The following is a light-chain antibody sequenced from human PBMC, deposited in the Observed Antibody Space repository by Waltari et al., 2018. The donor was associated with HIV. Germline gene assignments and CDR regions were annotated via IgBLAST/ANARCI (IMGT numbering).Light chain of an antibody. CDR2: GAS. Sequence: EIVMTQSPVTLSVSPGERATLSCRASQSVSSDLAWLQQKPGQAPTLLIYGASNRATGIPARFSGSGSGTEFTLTIGSLQSEDFAVYYCQQYNKWPCSFGGGTKVEIK. CDR1: QSVSSD. CDR3: QQYNKWPCS. V-gene: IGKV3-15*01. J-gene: IGKJ4*01.